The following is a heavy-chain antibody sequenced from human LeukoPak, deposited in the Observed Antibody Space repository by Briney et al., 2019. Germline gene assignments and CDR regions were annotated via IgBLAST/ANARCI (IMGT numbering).Heavy chain of an antibody. CDR3: AREYYYDSSGYYFDY. D-gene: IGHD3-22*01. CDR1: GGSISSGDYY. J-gene: IGHJ4*02. V-gene: IGHV4-30-4*08. CDR2: IYYSGST. Sequence: SETLSLTCTVSGGSISSGDYYWSWIRQPPGKGLEWIGYIYYSGSTYYNPSLNSRVTISVDTSKNQFSLKLSSVTAADTAVYYCAREYYYDSSGYYFDYWGQGTLVTVSS.